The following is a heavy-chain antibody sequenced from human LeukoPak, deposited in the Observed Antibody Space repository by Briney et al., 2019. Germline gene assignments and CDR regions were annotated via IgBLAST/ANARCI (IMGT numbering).Heavy chain of an antibody. J-gene: IGHJ4*02. CDR2: IIPIFGTA. D-gene: IGHD2-21*01. V-gene: IGHV1-69*05. CDR1: GGTFSSYA. Sequence: SVKVSCKASGGTFSSYAISWVRQAPGQGLEWMGGIIPIFGTANYAQKFQGRVTITTDESTSTAYMELSSLRSEDTAVYYCARGPHGLWWLSNWGQGTLVTVSS. CDR3: ARGPHGLWWLSN.